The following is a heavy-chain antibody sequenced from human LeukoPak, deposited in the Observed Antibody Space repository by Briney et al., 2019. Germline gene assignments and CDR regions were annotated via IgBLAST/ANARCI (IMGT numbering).Heavy chain of an antibody. Sequence: SETLSLTCTVSGDSISSMTYYWAWLRQPPGKGLEWIGSLCNGRTTYYNPSLKGRVTMSIDTSKNQFSLKLTSVTAADTAVYYCARAPEYYYDSSGYYYRDDYWGQGTLVTVSS. CDR2: LCNGRTT. J-gene: IGHJ4*02. D-gene: IGHD3-22*01. CDR3: ARAPEYYYDSSGYYYRDDY. CDR1: GDSISSMTYY. V-gene: IGHV4-39*01.